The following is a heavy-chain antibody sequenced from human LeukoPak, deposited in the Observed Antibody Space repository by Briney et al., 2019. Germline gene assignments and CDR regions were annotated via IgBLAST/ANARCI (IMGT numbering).Heavy chain of an antibody. CDR2: IYYSGST. CDR3: AREWNYVIDS. CDR1: GGSISSYY. Sequence: SETLSLTCTVSGGSISSYYWSWIRQPPGKGLKWIGYIYYSGSTTYNPSLKSRVTISVDTSKNQFSVKLSSVTAADTAVYYCAREWNYVIDSWGQGTLVTVSS. V-gene: IGHV4-59*01. J-gene: IGHJ5*01. D-gene: IGHD1-7*01.